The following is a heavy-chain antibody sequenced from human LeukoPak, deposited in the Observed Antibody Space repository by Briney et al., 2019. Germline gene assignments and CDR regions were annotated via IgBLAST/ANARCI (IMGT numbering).Heavy chain of an antibody. CDR1: VASFRIYQ. V-gene: IGHV4-4*09. D-gene: IGHD3-10*01. J-gene: IGHJ4*02. CDR3: ATSHDYKVAPFAL. CDR2: IKTRGGT. Sequence: KRSDTLSLTCTVSVASFRIYQWSGIRQPPGKGREWIGHIKTRGGTNYNPSRKGRVTFLLDTSRDHFSLQLNSVTAPDTAMYYCATSHDYKVAPFALWGQGTLVTVSS.